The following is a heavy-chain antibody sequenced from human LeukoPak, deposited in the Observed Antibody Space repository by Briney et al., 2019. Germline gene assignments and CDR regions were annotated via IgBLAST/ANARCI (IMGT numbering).Heavy chain of an antibody. Sequence: GGSLRLSCAASGFTFSSYAMSWVRQAQGKGLEWVSAISSSGSGTYYADSVKGRFAISRDSSKNTLYLQMNSLRAEDTAVYYCAKDRSQLWLSYFDYWGQGTLATVSS. CDR1: GFTFSSYA. CDR3: AKDRSQLWLSYFDY. D-gene: IGHD5-18*01. CDR2: ISSSGSGT. V-gene: IGHV3-23*01. J-gene: IGHJ4*02.